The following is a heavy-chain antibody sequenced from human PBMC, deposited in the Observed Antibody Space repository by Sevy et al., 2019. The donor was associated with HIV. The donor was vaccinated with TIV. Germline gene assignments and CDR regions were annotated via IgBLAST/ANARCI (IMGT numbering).Heavy chain of an antibody. J-gene: IGHJ4*02. CDR3: ATTREYYEDNSGYLDY. V-gene: IGHV1-24*01. CDR2: FDPEDGER. CDR1: GKNLNDLP. Sequence: ASVKVSCKVSGKNLNDLPMHWVRQAPGKGLEWMGRFDPEDGERIYTQKFQGRVTMTEDTSRDAAYMELNSLRSEDTAMYYCATTREYYEDNSGYLDYWGQGIPVTVSS. D-gene: IGHD3-16*01.